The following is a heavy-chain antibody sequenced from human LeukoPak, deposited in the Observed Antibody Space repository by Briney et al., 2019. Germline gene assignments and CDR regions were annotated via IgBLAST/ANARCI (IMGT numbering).Heavy chain of an antibody. CDR1: GYTFTSYN. V-gene: IGHV1-8*03. CDR3: ARSDMVRGVPFTIDY. Sequence: ASVKVSCKASGYTFTSYNIHWVRQATGQGLEWMGWMNPNSGNTGHALRFQGRVTITRDTSIGTAYMELSSLRSEDTAVYYCARSDMVRGVPFTIDYWGQGTLVTVSS. J-gene: IGHJ4*02. D-gene: IGHD3-10*01. CDR2: MNPNSGNT.